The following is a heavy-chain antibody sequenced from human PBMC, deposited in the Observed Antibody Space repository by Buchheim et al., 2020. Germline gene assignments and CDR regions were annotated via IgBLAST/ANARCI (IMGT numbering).Heavy chain of an antibody. CDR2: IYHSGTT. J-gene: IGHJ5*02. D-gene: IGHD6-6*01. Sequence: QVQLQESGPGLVKPSGTLSLTCAVSGGSISSSNWWSWVRQPPGKGLEWIGEIYHSGTTNYNPSLTSRVTISADKSKKTVSPKLTSVTAADTAVYYCANRIATRAEWFDPWGQGTL. CDR1: GGSISSSNW. CDR3: ANRIATRAEWFDP. V-gene: IGHV4-4*02.